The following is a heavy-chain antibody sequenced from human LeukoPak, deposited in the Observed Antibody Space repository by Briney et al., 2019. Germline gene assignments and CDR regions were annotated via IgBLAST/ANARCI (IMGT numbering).Heavy chain of an antibody. D-gene: IGHD3-10*01. CDR3: GRHRGFHPIDY. V-gene: IGHV4-59*01. Sequence: SETLSLTCTVSGASISDYYWSWFRQSPGKGLEWLAYIYYTGTTNYNPSVKSRLTISIDTSKNQLSLTLNSVTAADTAVYYCGRHRGFHPIDYWGQGTLVTVSS. J-gene: IGHJ4*02. CDR2: IYYTGTT. CDR1: GASISDYY.